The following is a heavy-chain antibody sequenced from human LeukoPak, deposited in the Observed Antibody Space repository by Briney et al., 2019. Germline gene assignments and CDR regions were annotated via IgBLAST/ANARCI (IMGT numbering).Heavy chain of an antibody. V-gene: IGHV3-72*01. J-gene: IGHJ3*02. CDR3: GRGGEKGGNRAFDI. CDR2: FSNKRNSYST. Sequence: GGSLRLSCAASGLTFSNYAMSWVRQAPGKGLEWVGRFSNKRNSYSTEYAASWKGRFIISRDDSKNSLYLQMNSLETEDTAVYYCGRGGEKGGNRAFDIWGQGTKVTVSS. CDR1: GLTFSNYA. D-gene: IGHD4-23*01.